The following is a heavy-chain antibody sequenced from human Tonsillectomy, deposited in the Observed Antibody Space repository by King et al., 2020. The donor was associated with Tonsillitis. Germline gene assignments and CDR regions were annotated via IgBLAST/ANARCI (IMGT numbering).Heavy chain of an antibody. CDR1: GFTFSSYA. CDR3: AGVTVGGGYSYGSQGAFDY. J-gene: IGHJ4*02. V-gene: IGHV3-30*01. Sequence: VQLVESGGGVVQPGRSLRLSCAASGFTFSSYAMHWVRQAPGQRLEWVAVISYYGSIKYDADSVNGHFTISRDNSKNMVYLQMNSLRAEDTAVYYCAGVTVGGGYSYGSQGAFDYWGQGTLVTVSS. CDR2: ISYYGSIK. D-gene: IGHD5-18*01.